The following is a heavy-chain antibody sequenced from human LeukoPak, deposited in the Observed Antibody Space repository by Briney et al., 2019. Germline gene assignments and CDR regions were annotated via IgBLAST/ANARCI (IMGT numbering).Heavy chain of an antibody. CDR1: GFTFSSYA. CDR2: ISGSGGST. Sequence: GGSLRFSCAASGFTFSSYAMSWVRQAPGKGLEWVSAISGSGGSTYYADSVKGRFTISRDNSKNTLYLQMNSLRAEDTAVYCCAKQEYQLPRGIFDYGGQGTLVTVSS. V-gene: IGHV3-23*01. J-gene: IGHJ4*02. CDR3: AKQEYQLPRGIFDY. D-gene: IGHD2-2*01.